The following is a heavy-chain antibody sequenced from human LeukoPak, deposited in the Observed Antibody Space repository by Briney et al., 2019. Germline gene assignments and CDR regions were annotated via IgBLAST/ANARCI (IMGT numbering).Heavy chain of an antibody. CDR3: ARDGGGTYQDFDY. CDR2: INCDSGVT. Sequence: ASVKVSCKASGYTFTDSSIHWVRQAPGQGLEWMGWINCDSGVTKYAEKFQGRVSMTRDASISTAYMDLSRLTSDDTAIYYCARDGGGTYQDFDYWGQGTLVTVSS. V-gene: IGHV1-2*02. CDR1: GYTFTDSS. J-gene: IGHJ4*02. D-gene: IGHD1-26*01.